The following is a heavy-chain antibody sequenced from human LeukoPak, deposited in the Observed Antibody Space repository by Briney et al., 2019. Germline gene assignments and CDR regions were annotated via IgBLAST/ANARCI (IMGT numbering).Heavy chain of an antibody. CDR3: VREGEGPLSKDFDY. Sequence: ASMKVSCKSSGFAFTDHYIHWVRQGPGQGLEWMGYIGPHSTFTSSPQEFQGRVTMTRDASMSTAYMELTRLTSDDTAIYYCVREGEGPLSKDFDYWGQGTLVTVSS. J-gene: IGHJ4*02. CDR1: GFAFTDHY. D-gene: IGHD2/OR15-2a*01. V-gene: IGHV1-2*02. CDR2: IGPHSTFT.